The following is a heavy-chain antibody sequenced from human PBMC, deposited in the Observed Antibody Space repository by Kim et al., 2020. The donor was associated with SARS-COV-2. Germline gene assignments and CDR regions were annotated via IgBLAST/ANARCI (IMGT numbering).Heavy chain of an antibody. Sequence: GGSLRLSCAASGFIFSSYFINWVRQAPGKGLEWVSSISSSGSYIYYADSVKGRFTISRDNAKNSLYLQMNSLRAEDTAVYYCARDYYDSRTGTFDYWGQGTLVTVSS. CDR3: ARDYYDSRTGTFDY. CDR2: ISSSGSYI. D-gene: IGHD3-22*01. CDR1: GFIFSSYF. J-gene: IGHJ4*02. V-gene: IGHV3-21*01.